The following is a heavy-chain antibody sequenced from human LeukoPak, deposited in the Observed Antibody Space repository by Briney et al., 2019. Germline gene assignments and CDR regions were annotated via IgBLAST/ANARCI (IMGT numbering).Heavy chain of an antibody. D-gene: IGHD3-16*01. V-gene: IGHV3-23*01. CDR3: AKGGGGGGPYYFDY. CDR1: GFTFSSYA. Sequence: GGSLRLSCAASGFTFSSYAISWVRQAPGKGLEWVSAISGGGGKTYYADSVKGRFTISRDNSKNTLYLQMNSLRAEDTVVYYCAKGGGGGGPYYFDYWGQGTLVTVSS. CDR2: ISGGGGKT. J-gene: IGHJ4*02.